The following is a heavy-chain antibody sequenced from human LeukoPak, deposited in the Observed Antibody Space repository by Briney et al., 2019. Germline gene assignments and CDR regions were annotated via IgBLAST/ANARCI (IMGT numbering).Heavy chain of an antibody. D-gene: IGHD4-17*01. V-gene: IGHV4-38-2*02. J-gene: IGHJ4*02. CDR1: GYSISSGYY. Sequence: SETLSLTCTVSGYSISSGYYWGWIRQAPGKGLEWIGAIYHSGSSYYNPSLKSRVTISLDTSKNQFSLKLSSVTAADTAVYFCASTNTVTTDYWGQGTLVTVSS. CDR2: IYHSGSS. CDR3: ASTNTVTTDY.